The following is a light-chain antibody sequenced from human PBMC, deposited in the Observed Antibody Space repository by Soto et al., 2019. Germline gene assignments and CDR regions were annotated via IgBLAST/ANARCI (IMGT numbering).Light chain of an antibody. Sequence: VIAQPRCTLSLSPRERSTLSCMASQSVSSNLAWYQQKPGQAPRLLIYGASTRATGIPARFSGSGSGTEFTLTISSLQSEDFAVYYCQQYNNWPPITFGQGTRLEIK. CDR3: QQYNNWPPIT. V-gene: IGKV3-15*01. CDR1: QSVSSN. CDR2: GAS. J-gene: IGKJ5*01.